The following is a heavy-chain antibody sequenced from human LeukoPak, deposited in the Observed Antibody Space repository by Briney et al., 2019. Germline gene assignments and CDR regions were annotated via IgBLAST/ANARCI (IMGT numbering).Heavy chain of an antibody. J-gene: IGHJ4*02. V-gene: IGHV1-69*05. CDR2: IIPIFGTA. CDR1: GGTFSSYA. CDR3: AREVVVAATRVYYFDY. D-gene: IGHD2-15*01. Sequence: SVKVSCKASGGTFSSYAISWVRQAPGQGLEWMGGIIPIFGTANYAQKFQGRVTITTDESTSTAYMELSSLRSEDAAVYYCAREVVVAATRVYYFDYWGQGTLVTVSS.